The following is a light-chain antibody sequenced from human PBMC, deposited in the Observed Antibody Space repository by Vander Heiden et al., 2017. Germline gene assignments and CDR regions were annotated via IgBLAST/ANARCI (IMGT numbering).Light chain of an antibody. Sequence: QSVLTQPPSVSAAPGQKVTISCSGSSSNIGNNYVSWYQQLPGTAPKLLIRDNNKRPSGIPDRFAGSKSGTSATLGITGLQTGDEADYYCGTWDSSLNAEVFGGGTKLTVL. CDR2: DNN. J-gene: IGLJ2*01. CDR1: SSNIGNNY. CDR3: GTWDSSLNAEV. V-gene: IGLV1-51*01.